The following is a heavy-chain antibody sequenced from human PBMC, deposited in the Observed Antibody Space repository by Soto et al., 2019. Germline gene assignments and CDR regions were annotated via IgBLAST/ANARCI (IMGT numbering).Heavy chain of an antibody. CDR1: GGSIRSSSYY. V-gene: IGHV4-39*01. D-gene: IGHD4-17*01. Sequence: SETLSLTCTVSGGSIRSSSYYWDWIRQPPGKGPEWIGSIFYSGSTYYNPSLKSRVTVSVDMSKNQLSLKLSSVTAADTAVYYCASTSVATYGMDVWGQGTTVTVSS. CDR2: IFYSGST. CDR3: ASTSVATYGMDV. J-gene: IGHJ6*02.